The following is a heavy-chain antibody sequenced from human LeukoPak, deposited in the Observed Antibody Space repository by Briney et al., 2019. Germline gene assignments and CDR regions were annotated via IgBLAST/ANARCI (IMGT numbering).Heavy chain of an antibody. CDR2: IYYSGST. CDR3: ARGPEYCSDGSCYSYAFDI. V-gene: IGHV4-59*01. Sequence: SETLSLTCTLSGGSISTSYWRWIRQPPGKGLEWIGYIYYSGSTNYNPSLKSRVTISVDTSKNQFSLKLSSVTAADTAVYYCARGPEYCSDGSCYSYAFDIWGQGTMVTVSS. J-gene: IGHJ3*02. D-gene: IGHD2-15*01. CDR1: GGSISTSY.